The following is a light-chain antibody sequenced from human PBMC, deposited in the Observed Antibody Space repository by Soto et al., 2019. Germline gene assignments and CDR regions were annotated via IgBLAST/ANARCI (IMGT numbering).Light chain of an antibody. J-gene: IGLJ1*01. CDR1: SSDVGKYNL. CDR2: EVS. Sequence: QCALTQPASVSGTPGQSITISCTGTSSDVGKYNLLSWYQVHPGKVPKLIISEVSNRPSGVSNRFSGSKSGTAASLTISGLQTEDEADYFCFSFTTDWTHVFGTGTKVTVL. CDR3: FSFTTDWTHV. V-gene: IGLV2-14*02.